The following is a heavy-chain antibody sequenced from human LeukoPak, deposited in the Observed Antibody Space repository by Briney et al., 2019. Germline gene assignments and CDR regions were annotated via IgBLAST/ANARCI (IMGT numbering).Heavy chain of an antibody. CDR2: IYYSGST. J-gene: IGHJ1*01. CDR1: GGSISSYY. V-gene: IGHV4-59*01. Sequence: PSETLSLTCTVSGGSISSYYWSWIRQPPGKGLDWIGYIYYSGSTNSNPSLKCRVNMSLDMSKNLISLNLDSVTAADTAVYYCVRGERCGGDFFSRQHWGQGTLVTVSS. CDR3: VRGERCGGDFFSRQH. D-gene: IGHD2-21*02.